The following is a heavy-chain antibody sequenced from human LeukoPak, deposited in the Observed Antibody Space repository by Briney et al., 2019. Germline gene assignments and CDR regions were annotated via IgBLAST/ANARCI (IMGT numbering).Heavy chain of an antibody. V-gene: IGHV4-59*12. D-gene: IGHD2-8*01. Sequence: PSETLSLTCTVFGGSISSYYWSWIRQPPGKGLEWIGYIYFTGSTNYNPSLKSRVTISVDTSNNQFSLKLSSVTAADTAVYYCARRYCTNGVCYLVYWGQGTLVTVSS. J-gene: IGHJ4*02. CDR3: ARRYCTNGVCYLVY. CDR1: GGSISSYY. CDR2: IYFTGST.